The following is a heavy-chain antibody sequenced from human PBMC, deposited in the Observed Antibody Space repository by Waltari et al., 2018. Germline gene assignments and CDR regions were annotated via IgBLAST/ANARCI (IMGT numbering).Heavy chain of an antibody. Sequence: QVQLVQSGAEVKKPGSSVRVSCKASGGTFRSYAISWVRQAPGQGLEWMGGIIPIFGTANYAQKFQGRVTITADESTSTAYMELSSLRSEDTAVYYCARGGDSSGYYPIDYWGQGTLVTVSS. J-gene: IGHJ4*02. CDR3: ARGGDSSGYYPIDY. CDR2: IIPIFGTA. D-gene: IGHD3-22*01. CDR1: GGTFRSYA. V-gene: IGHV1-69*12.